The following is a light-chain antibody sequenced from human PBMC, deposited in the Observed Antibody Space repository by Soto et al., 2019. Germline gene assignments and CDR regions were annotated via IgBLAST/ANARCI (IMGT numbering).Light chain of an antibody. J-gene: IGLJ3*02. Sequence: QSALTQPASVSGSPGQSVTISCTGTSSDIGAYKYVSWYQQHPGKPPKLMIYEVSNRPSGVSHRFSGSKSGNTAPLTISGLQAEDEADYYCSSYASATTRVFGGGTKVTVL. V-gene: IGLV2-14*01. CDR2: EVS. CDR1: SSDIGAYKY. CDR3: SSYASATTRV.